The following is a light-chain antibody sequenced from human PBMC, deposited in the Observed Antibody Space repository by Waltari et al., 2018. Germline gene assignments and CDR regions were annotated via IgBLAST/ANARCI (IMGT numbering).Light chain of an antibody. CDR2: SAS. CDR1: QSITRW. J-gene: IGKJ2*01. V-gene: IGKV1-5*03. Sequence: DIQLTQSPSTLSASLGDRVTITCRASQSITRWLAWYPQKPGKAPKLLVYSASRLESGVPSRFIGSGSETEFTLTISSLQPDDVATYYCQHSINYPYTFGQGTKLEIK. CDR3: QHSINYPYT.